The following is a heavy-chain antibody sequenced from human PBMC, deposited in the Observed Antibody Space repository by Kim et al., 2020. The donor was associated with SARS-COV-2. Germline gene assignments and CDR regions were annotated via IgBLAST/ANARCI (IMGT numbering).Heavy chain of an antibody. D-gene: IGHD1-26*01. CDR3: ARDGGRIMVAATTIDY. V-gene: IGHV3-33*05. CDR2: LSYDGSNK. CDR1: GFTFSNYG. Sequence: GGSLRLSCAASGFTFSNYGMHWVRQAPGKGLEWVALLSYDGSNKNYADSVRGRFTISRDNSKNTLYLQMNSLRAEDTAMYYCARDGGRIMVAATTIDYWGQGTLVTVSS. J-gene: IGHJ4*02.